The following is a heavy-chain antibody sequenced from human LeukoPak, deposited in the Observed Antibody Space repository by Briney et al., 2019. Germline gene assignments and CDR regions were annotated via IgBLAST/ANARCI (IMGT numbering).Heavy chain of an antibody. V-gene: IGHV1-18*01. Sequence: GASVKVSCKASAYIFTSFGISWVRQAPGQGLEWMGWSSAYNGNTSYAQKFQGRVTMTRDTSTSTVYMELSSLRSEDTAVYYCAREDYYYYGMDVWGQGTTVTVSS. CDR1: AYIFTSFG. CDR3: AREDYYYYGMDV. CDR2: SSAYNGNT. J-gene: IGHJ6*02.